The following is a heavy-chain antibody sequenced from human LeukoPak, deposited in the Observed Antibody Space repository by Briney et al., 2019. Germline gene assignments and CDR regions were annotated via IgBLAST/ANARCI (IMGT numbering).Heavy chain of an antibody. CDR3: AIDASSGFSDI. J-gene: IGHJ4*02. CDR1: GGSSNSYA. D-gene: IGHD3-22*01. Sequence: SVKVSCKSSGGSSNSYAISWVRLAPGQGLEWMGGIIPIFGTTNYAQKFQGRVTITTDESSSTVYMQLSRLRSEDTAVYYCAIDASSGFSDIWGQGTLVTVSS. CDR2: IIPIFGTT. V-gene: IGHV1-69*05.